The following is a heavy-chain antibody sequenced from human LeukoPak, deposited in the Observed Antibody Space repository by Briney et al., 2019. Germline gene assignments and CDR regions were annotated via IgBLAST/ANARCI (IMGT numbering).Heavy chain of an antibody. V-gene: IGHV4-34*01. CDR1: GGSLSGHY. CDR2: INHSGST. D-gene: IGHD2-21*01. J-gene: IGHJ4*02. CDR3: ARGGLFDFDY. Sequence: PSETLSLTCAVYGGSLSGHYWSWIRQPPGKGLEWIGEINHSGSTNYNPSLKSRVTISVDTSKNQFSLKLSSVTAADTAVYYCARGGLFDFDYWGQGTLVTVSS.